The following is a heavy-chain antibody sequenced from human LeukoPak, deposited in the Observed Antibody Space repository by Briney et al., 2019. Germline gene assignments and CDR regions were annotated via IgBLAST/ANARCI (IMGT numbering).Heavy chain of an antibody. D-gene: IGHD2-2*01. J-gene: IGHJ4*02. V-gene: IGHV4-34*01. CDR3: ARHTRYCTSTSCSYYFDY. CDR1: GGSFSDYY. Sequence: SETLSLTCAVYGGSFSDYYWTWIRQPPGKGLEWIGEINHSGTTNYNPSLKSRVSISVDTSKNQFSLKLSSVTAADTALYFCARHTRYCTSTSCSYYFDYWGQGTLVTVSS. CDR2: INHSGTT.